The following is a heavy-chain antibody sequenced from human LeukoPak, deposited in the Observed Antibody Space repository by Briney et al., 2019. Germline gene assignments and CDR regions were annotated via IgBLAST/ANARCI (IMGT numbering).Heavy chain of an antibody. D-gene: IGHD3-22*01. CDR3: ARDNYYYDSSGYYLISNWFDP. CDR1: GFTFSSYE. Sequence: GGSLRLSCAASGFTFSSYEMNWVRQAPGEGLEWVSYISSSGSTIYYADSVKGRFTISRDNAKNSLYLQMNSLRAEDTAVYYCARDNYYYDSSGYYLISNWFDPWGQGTLVTVSS. V-gene: IGHV3-48*03. CDR2: ISSSGSTI. J-gene: IGHJ5*02.